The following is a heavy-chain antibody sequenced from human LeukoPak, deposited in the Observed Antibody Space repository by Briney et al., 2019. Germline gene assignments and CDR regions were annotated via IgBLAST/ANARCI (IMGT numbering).Heavy chain of an antibody. V-gene: IGHV3-30*18. Sequence: PGGSLRLSCAASGFTFSSYGMHWVRQAPGKGLEWVAVISYDGDNKYHADSVKGRFTISRDNSKNTLYLQMNSLRAEDSAVYYCAKVSSSWSRTGTFDYWGQGALVTVSS. J-gene: IGHJ4*02. CDR3: AKVSSSWSRTGTFDY. CDR2: ISYDGDNK. CDR1: GFTFSSYG. D-gene: IGHD6-13*01.